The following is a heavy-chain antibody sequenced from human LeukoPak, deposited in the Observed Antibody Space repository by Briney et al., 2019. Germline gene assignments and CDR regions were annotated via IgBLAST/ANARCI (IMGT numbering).Heavy chain of an antibody. CDR1: GGTFSNYA. V-gene: IGHV1-69*05. J-gene: IGHJ5*01. CDR3: ARGDGYGYNWFDS. Sequence: SVKVSCKAFGGTFSNYAITWVRQAPGQGLEWMGRIIPIFGTANYAQKFQGRVSITTDESTSTDYMELSSLRSEDTAVYYCARGDGYGYNWFDSWGQGTLVTVSS. CDR2: IIPIFGTA. D-gene: IGHD5-24*01.